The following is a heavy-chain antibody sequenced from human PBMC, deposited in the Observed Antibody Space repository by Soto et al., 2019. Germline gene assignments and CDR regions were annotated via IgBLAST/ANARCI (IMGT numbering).Heavy chain of an antibody. D-gene: IGHD3-3*01. CDR1: GGSISSCY. V-gene: IGHV4-4*07. J-gene: IGHJ6*02. CDR3: ARGGYYDFWSGPKSPYYYGMDV. Sequence: SETLSLTCTVSGGSISSCYWSWMRQPAGKGLEWIGRIYTSGSTNYNPSLKSRVTMSVDTSKNQFSLKLSSVTAADTAVYYCARGGYYDFWSGPKSPYYYGMDVWGQGTTVTVSS. CDR2: IYTSGST.